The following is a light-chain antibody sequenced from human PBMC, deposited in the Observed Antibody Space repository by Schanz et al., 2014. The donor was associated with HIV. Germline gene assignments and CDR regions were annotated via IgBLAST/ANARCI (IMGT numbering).Light chain of an antibody. J-gene: IGLJ1*01. V-gene: IGLV2-14*02. Sequence: QSALTQPASVSGSPGQSITISCTGPSSDVGSYNLVSWYQQHPGKAPKLMIYDVTKRPSGVSNRFSGSKSGNTASLTISGLQAEDEADYYCCSYTTTSTYVFGAGTKLTVL. CDR3: CSYTTTSTYV. CDR1: SSDVGSYNL. CDR2: DVT.